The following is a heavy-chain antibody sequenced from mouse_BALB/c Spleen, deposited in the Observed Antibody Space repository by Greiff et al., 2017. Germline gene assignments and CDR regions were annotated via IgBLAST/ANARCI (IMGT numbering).Heavy chain of an antibody. D-gene: IGHD2-10*01. CDR1: GYSITSDY. Sequence: DVQLQESGPGLVKPSQTLSLTCSVSGYSITSDYWNWVRQFPGNRLEYMGYISYSGSTYYNPSIKSRISITPDTSNNQYYRQLNSVTTEDTATYYCTRYSYQPYLDYWGQGTTLTVSS. J-gene: IGHJ2*01. CDR3: TRYSYQPYLDY. V-gene: IGHV3-8*02. CDR2: ISYSGST.